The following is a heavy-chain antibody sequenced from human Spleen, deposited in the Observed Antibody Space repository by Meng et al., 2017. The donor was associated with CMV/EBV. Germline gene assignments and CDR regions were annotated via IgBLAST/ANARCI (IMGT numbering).Heavy chain of an antibody. Sequence: GGSLRLSCAASGFTFSSYWMHWIRQAPGKGLVWVSRINTDVTNTNYADSVKGRFTISRDNARNTLYLQMNSLRAEDTAVYYCARDDAGLRLGDSSSVAPPGGQGTLVTVSS. D-gene: IGHD3-16*01. CDR2: INTDVTNT. CDR3: ARDDAGLRLGDSSSVAPP. V-gene: IGHV3-74*01. CDR1: GFTFSSYW. J-gene: IGHJ4*02.